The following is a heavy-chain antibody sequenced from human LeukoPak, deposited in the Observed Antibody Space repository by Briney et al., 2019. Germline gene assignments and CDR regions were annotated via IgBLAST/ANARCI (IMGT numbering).Heavy chain of an antibody. Sequence: SQTLSLTCAISGDSVSSNSAAWNWIRQSPSRGLEWLGRTYYRSKWYNDYAVSVKSRITIDPDTSKNQFSLQLNSVTPESTAVYYCARTMITFGGVIVGLYGMDVWGKGTTVTVSS. J-gene: IGHJ6*04. CDR2: TYYRSKWYN. CDR1: GDSVSSNSAA. D-gene: IGHD3-16*02. V-gene: IGHV6-1*01. CDR3: ARTMITFGGVIVGLYGMDV.